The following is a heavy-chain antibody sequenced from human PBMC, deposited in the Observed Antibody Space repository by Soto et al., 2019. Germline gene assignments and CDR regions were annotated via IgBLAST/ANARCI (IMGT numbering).Heavy chain of an antibody. D-gene: IGHD6-6*01. CDR2: ISSSSSYI. CDR3: ARDSFVAARRGLDY. CDR1: GFTFSRYS. J-gene: IGHJ4*02. V-gene: IGHV3-21*01. Sequence: EVQLVESGGGLVKPGGSLRLSCAASGFTFSRYSMNWVRQAPGKGLAWVSSISSSSSYIYYADSVKGRFTLSRDNAKNSLYLQMNSLRAEDTAVYYCARDSFVAARRGLDYWGQGTLVTVSS.